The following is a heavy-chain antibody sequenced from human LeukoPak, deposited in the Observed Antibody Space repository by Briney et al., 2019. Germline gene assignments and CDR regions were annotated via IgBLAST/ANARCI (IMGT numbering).Heavy chain of an antibody. Sequence: PGGSLRLSCAASGFTFSSYSMNWVRQAPGKGLEWVSSISSSSSYIYYADSVKGRFTISRDNAKNSLYLQMNSLRAEDTAVYYCARINDFWSGYYIDYWGQGTLVTVSS. CDR2: ISSSSSYI. CDR3: ARINDFWSGYYIDY. V-gene: IGHV3-21*01. D-gene: IGHD3-3*01. J-gene: IGHJ4*02. CDR1: GFTFSSYS.